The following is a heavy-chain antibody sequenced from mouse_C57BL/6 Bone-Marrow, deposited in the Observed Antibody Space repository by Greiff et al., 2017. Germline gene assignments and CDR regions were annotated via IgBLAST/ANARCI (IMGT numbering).Heavy chain of an antibody. Sequence: EVKLLESGGGLVQPGESLKLSCESNEYEFPSHDMSWVRKTPGKRLELVAAINSDGGSTYYPDTMERRFIISRDNTKKTLYLQMSSLRSEDTAVYYCARHGYDGDYAMDYWGQGTSVTVSS. V-gene: IGHV5-2*01. CDR3: ARHGYDGDYAMDY. J-gene: IGHJ4*01. CDR2: INSDGGST. D-gene: IGHD2-2*01. CDR1: EYEFPSHD.